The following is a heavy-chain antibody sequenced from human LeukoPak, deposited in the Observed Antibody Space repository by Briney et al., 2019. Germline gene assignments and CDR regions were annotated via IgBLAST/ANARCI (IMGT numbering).Heavy chain of an antibody. CDR3: ARGRLWFGELLSYFDY. CDR2: INPNSGGT. J-gene: IGHJ4*02. CDR1: GYTFTVYY. Sequence: GASVKVSCKASGYTFTVYYMHWVRQAPGQGLEWMGWINPNSGGTNYAQKFQGRVTMTRDTSISTAYMELSRLRSDDTAVYYCARGRLWFGELLSYFDYWGQGTLVTVSS. V-gene: IGHV1-2*02. D-gene: IGHD3-10*01.